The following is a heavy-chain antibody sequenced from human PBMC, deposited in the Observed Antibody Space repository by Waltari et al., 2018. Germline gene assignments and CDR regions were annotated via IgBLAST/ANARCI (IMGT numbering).Heavy chain of an antibody. D-gene: IGHD3-3*01. J-gene: IGHJ4*02. CDR2: ISGDGSTI. Sequence: EVQLVESGGGLVQPGGSRRPACAASGCTVSGTWLHWVRKVPGKGLVCVSRISGDGSTINYADSVKGRFTISRDTAKNTLYLQMNSLRAEDTAVYYCARGADLRGQGILVTVSS. CDR3: ARGADL. V-gene: IGHV3-74*01. CDR1: GCTVSGTW.